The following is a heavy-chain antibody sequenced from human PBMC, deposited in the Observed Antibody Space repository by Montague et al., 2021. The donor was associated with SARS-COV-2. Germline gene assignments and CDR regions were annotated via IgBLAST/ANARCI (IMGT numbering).Heavy chain of an antibody. D-gene: IGHD2-2*01. Sequence: SETLSLTCTVSGGSISSPDYYWGWLRQSPGLGLEWIGSNTYAGRSYHNPSLRVRVSFSMDTTKNDFSLSPISATATDTAVYFCARQLPSYCSTNKCYPYYFDVWGQGALVTVSS. CDR2: NTYAGRS. V-gene: IGHV4-39*01. CDR3: ARQLPSYCSTNKCYPYYFDV. J-gene: IGHJ4*02. CDR1: GGSISSPDYY.